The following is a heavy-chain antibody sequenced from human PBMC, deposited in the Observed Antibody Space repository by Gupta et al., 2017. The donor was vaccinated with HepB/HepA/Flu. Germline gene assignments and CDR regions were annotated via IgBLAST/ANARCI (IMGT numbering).Heavy chain of an antibody. CDR3: ARGKQQLASNYYYYYGMDV. D-gene: IGHD6-13*01. V-gene: IGHV3-30-3*01. CDR1: GFTFRSYA. J-gene: IGHJ6*02. Sequence: QVQLVESGGGVVQPGRSLRLSCAASGFTFRSYAMHWVRQAPGKGLEWVAVISYDGSNKYYADSVKGRFTISRDNSKNTLYLQMNSLRAEDTAVYYCARGKQQLASNYYYYYGMDVWGQGTTVTVSS. CDR2: ISYDGSNK.